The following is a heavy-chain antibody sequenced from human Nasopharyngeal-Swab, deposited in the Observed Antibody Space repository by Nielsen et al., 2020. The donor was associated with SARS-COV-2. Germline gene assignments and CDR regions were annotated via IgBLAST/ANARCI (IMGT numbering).Heavy chain of an antibody. D-gene: IGHD3-22*01. J-gene: IGHJ3*02. CDR3: ARDSPGTDSSGYDDAFDI. CDR1: GFTFSSYG. Sequence: GESLKISCAAFGFTFSSYGMRWVRQAPGKGLGGVAVIWYDGSNKYYADSVKGRFTISRDNSKNTLYLQMNSLSAEDTAVYYCARDSPGTDSSGYDDAFDIWGQGTMVTVSS. V-gene: IGHV3-33*01. CDR2: IWYDGSNK.